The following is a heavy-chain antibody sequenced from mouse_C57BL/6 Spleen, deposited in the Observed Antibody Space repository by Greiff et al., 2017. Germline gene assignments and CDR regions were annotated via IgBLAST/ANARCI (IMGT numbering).Heavy chain of an antibody. D-gene: IGHD1-1*01. Sequence: QVQLKESGPELVKPGASVKISCKASGYAFSSSWMNWVKQRPGKGLEWIGRIYPGDGDTNYNGKFKGKATLTADKSSSTAYMQLSSLTSEDSAVYFCARKGTVVAPYYAMDYWGQGTSVTVSS. J-gene: IGHJ4*01. CDR3: ARKGTVVAPYYAMDY. CDR1: GYAFSSSW. CDR2: IYPGDGDT. V-gene: IGHV1-82*01.